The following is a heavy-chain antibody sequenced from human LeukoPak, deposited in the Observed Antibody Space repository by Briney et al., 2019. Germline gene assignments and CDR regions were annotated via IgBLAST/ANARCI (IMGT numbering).Heavy chain of an antibody. J-gene: IGHJ5*01. Sequence: SETLSLTCSVSGGSISSSSHYWGWIRQPPGKGLEWIGSIYYSGNTFYNPSLKSRVTISVHTSKNQFSLNLSSVTAADTAVYYCARRKVVPGVIHPLDSWGQGTLVTVSS. CDR3: ARRKVVPGVIHPLDS. CDR2: IYYSGNT. D-gene: IGHD2-2*01. CDR1: GGSISSSSHY. V-gene: IGHV4-39*01.